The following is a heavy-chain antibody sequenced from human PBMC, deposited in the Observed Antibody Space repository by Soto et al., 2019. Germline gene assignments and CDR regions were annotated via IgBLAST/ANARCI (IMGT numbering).Heavy chain of an antibody. J-gene: IGHJ6*02. CDR1: GYTFTSYG. CDR2: ISAYNGNT. V-gene: IGHV1-18*01. CDR3: ARVDWSVVRGVIIRYYYGMDV. Sequence: ASVKVSCKASGYTFTSYGISWGRQAPGQGLEWMGWISAYNGNTNYAQRLQGRVTMTTDTSTSTAYMELRSLRSDDTAVYYCARVDWSVVRGVIIRYYYGMDVWG. D-gene: IGHD3-10*01.